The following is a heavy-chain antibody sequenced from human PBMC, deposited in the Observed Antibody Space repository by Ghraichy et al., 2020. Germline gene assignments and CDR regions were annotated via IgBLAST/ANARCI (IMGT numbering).Heavy chain of an antibody. D-gene: IGHD2-15*01. J-gene: IGHJ5*02. CDR3: ARSPFTSTAPNWFDP. CDR1: GGSISISDHY. V-gene: IGHV4-39*01. CDR2: IYYSGAT. Sequence: SETLSLTCTVSGGSISISDHYWGWIRQPPGKGLVWFGYIYYSGATHCNLSLQSRVTLSVDTSKNQLSLKLNSVIAADTAVYYCARSPFTSTAPNWFDPWGQGALVTVYS.